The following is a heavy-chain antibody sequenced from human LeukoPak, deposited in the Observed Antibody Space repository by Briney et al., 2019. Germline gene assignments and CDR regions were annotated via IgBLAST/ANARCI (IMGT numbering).Heavy chain of an antibody. J-gene: IGHJ6*03. CDR3: ARGVAYCGGDCYSMYYYYYYMDV. D-gene: IGHD2-21*02. Sequence: GGSLRLSCEASGFTFFSYWMSWVRQAPGKGLEWVANIKQDGSDKYYVDSVKGRFTISRDNSKNTLYLQMGSLRAEDMAVYYCARGVAYCGGDCYSMYYYYYYMDVWGKGTTVTISS. CDR1: GFTFFSYW. CDR2: IKQDGSDK. V-gene: IGHV3-7*01.